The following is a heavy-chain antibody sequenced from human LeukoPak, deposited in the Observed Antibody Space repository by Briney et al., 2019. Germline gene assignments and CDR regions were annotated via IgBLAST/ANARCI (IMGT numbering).Heavy chain of an antibody. CDR1: GGSISSYY. J-gene: IGHJ4*02. D-gene: IGHD3-9*01. CDR2: IYTSGST. CDR3: ARHGGHYDILTGYYLSYFDY. Sequence: ASETLSLTCTVSGGSISSYYWSWIRQPAGKGLEWIGRIYTSGSTNYNPSLKSRVTMSVDTSKNQFSLKLSSVTAADTAVYYCARHGGHYDILTGYYLSYFDYWGQGTLVTVSS. V-gene: IGHV4-4*07.